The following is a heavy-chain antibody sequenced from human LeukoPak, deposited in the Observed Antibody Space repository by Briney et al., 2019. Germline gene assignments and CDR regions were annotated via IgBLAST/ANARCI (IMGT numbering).Heavy chain of an antibody. J-gene: IGHJ6*04. D-gene: IGHD2-15*01. CDR1: GYTLTELS. CDR3: ATGGGMWNYYHGMDV. CDR2: FDPEDGET. Sequence: ASVKVSCKVSGYTLTELSMHWVRQAPGKGLEWMGGFDPEDGETIYAQKFQGRVTMTEDTSTDTAYMELSSLRSEDTAVYYCATGGGMWNYYHGMDVWGKGTTVTVSS. V-gene: IGHV1-24*01.